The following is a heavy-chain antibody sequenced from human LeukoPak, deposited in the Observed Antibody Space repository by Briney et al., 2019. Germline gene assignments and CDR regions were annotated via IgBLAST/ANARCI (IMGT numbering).Heavy chain of an antibody. CDR2: IDPSDSYT. CDR1: GYRFTSYW. J-gene: IGHJ4*02. V-gene: IGHV5-10-1*01. CDR3: ARQVAFRVDY. Sequence: PGESLRISCKVSGYRFTSYWINWVRQMPGKGLEWMGRIDPSDSYTKYSPSFQGHVTISADKSISTAYLQWSSLKASDTAMYYCARQVAFRVDYWGQGTLVTV.